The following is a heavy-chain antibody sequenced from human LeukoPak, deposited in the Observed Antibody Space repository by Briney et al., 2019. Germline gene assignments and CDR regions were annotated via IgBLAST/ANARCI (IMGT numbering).Heavy chain of an antibody. D-gene: IGHD2-2*01. Sequence: GGSLRLSCAASGFTFSIYAMSWVRQAPGKGLEWVSAISGSGDSTFYADSVKGRFTISGDNSKNTLDLQMNSLRVEDTAIYYCAKDKDGVERQYRHFDYWGQGTLVTVSS. CDR2: ISGSGDST. CDR1: GFTFSIYA. J-gene: IGHJ4*02. CDR3: AKDKDGVERQYRHFDY. V-gene: IGHV3-23*01.